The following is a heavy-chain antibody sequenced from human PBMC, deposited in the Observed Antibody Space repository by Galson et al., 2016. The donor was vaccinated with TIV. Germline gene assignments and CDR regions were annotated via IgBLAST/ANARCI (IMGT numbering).Heavy chain of an antibody. CDR2: MTASDDSN. D-gene: IGHD3-10*01. CDR3: VKMRTSTGSFLTDP. J-gene: IGHJ5*02. Sequence: LRLSCAASGFTFNDYAMSWVRQAPGKGLEWVSAMTASDDSNWRADSVRGRFTISRGNSKSTLCLTMNNLRVEDTAIYYCVKMRTSTGSFLTDPWGQGTLVNVST. CDR1: GFTFNDYA. V-gene: IGHV3-23*01.